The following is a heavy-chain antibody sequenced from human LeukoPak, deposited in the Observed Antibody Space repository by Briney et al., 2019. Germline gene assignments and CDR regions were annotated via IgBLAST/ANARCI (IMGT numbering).Heavy chain of an antibody. CDR2: ISAYNGNT. J-gene: IGHJ6*03. V-gene: IGHV1-18*01. Sequence: EASVKVSCKASGYTFTSYGISWVRQAPGQGLEWMGWISAYNGNTNYAQKLQGRVTMTTDTSTSTACMELRSLRSDDTAVYYCARIITTFGVVLNRYYYYMDVWGKGTTVTVSS. CDR3: ARIITTFGVVLNRYYYYMDV. D-gene: IGHD3-3*01. CDR1: GYTFTSYG.